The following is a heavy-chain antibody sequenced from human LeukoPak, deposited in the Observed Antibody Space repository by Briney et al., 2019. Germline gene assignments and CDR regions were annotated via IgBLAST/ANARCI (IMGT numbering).Heavy chain of an antibody. CDR2: ISSSSSYI. V-gene: IGHV3-21*01. Sequence: PGGSLRLSCAASGFTFSSYSMNWVRQAPGKGLEWVSSISSSSSYIYYADSVKGRFTISRDNAKNSLNLQMNSLRAEDTAVYYCARGGDTATYYWGQGTLVTVSS. CDR3: ARGGDTATYY. J-gene: IGHJ4*02. CDR1: GFTFSSYS. D-gene: IGHD5-18*01.